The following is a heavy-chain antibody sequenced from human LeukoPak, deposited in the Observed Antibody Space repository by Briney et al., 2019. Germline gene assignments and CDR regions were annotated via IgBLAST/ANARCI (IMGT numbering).Heavy chain of an antibody. CDR3: TRGDPAKYYSSSWNGPFDY. D-gene: IGHD6-13*01. Sequence: GGSLRLSCAASGFTFSSYAMHWVRQAPGKGLEWVAVISYDGSNKYYADSVKGRFTISRDNSKNTLYLQMNSLRAEDTAVYYCTRGDPAKYYSSSWNGPFDYWGQGTLVTVSS. V-gene: IGHV3-30-3*01. CDR2: ISYDGSNK. J-gene: IGHJ4*02. CDR1: GFTFSSYA.